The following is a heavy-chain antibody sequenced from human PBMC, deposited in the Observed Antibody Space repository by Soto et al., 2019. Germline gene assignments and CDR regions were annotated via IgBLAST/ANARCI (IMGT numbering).Heavy chain of an antibody. D-gene: IGHD3-22*01. CDR1: GGTSSSYA. CDR2: IIPIFGTA. J-gene: IGHJ6*02. CDR3: ARGYYYDSSGYYWLFYYYGMDV. Sequence: GTSVKVSCKASGGTSSSYAISWVRQAPGQGLEWMGGIIPIFGTANYAQKFQGRVTITADESTSTAYMELSSLRSEDTAVYYCARGYYYDSSGYYWLFYYYGMDVWGQGTTVTVSS. V-gene: IGHV1-69*13.